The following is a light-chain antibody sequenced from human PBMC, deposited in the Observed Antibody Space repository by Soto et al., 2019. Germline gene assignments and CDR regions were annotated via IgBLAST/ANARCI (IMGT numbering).Light chain of an antibody. Sequence: EIVLTQSPATLSLYPGERATLSCRASQSVSSYLAWYQQKPGQAPRLLIYDASNRATGIPARFSGSGSGTDFTLTISSLEPEDFAVYYCQQRSNWPLTFGQGTRLENK. CDR1: QSVSSY. CDR3: QQRSNWPLT. J-gene: IGKJ5*01. CDR2: DAS. V-gene: IGKV3-11*01.